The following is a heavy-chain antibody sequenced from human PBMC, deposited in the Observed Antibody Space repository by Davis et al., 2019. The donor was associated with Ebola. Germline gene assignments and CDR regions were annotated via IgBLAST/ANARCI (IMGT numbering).Heavy chain of an antibody. D-gene: IGHD5-18*01. V-gene: IGHV1-3*01. CDR2: INAGNGNT. Sequence: ASVKVSCKASGYTFTSYAMHWVRQAPGQRLEWMGWINAGNGNTKYSQKFQGRVTMTTDTSTSTAYMELRSLRSDDTAVYFCARGDTGYNWFDPWGQGTLVTVSS. CDR3: ARGDTGYNWFDP. CDR1: GYTFTSYA. J-gene: IGHJ5*02.